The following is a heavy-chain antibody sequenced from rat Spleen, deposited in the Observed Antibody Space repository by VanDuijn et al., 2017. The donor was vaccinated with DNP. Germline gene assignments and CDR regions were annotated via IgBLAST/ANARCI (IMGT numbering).Heavy chain of an antibody. CDR2: ISYSGST. J-gene: IGHJ2*01. CDR3: ARLLIRGRGYFDY. V-gene: IGHV3-1*01. D-gene: IGHD4-3*01. Sequence: EVQLQESGPGLVKPSQSLSLTCSVTGYSITSHYWGWIRQFPGNKMEWVGHISYSGSTSYNPSPKSRFSIARDTSKNQFFLQLNSVTTEDTATYYCARLLIRGRGYFDYWGQGVMVTASS. CDR1: GYSITSHY.